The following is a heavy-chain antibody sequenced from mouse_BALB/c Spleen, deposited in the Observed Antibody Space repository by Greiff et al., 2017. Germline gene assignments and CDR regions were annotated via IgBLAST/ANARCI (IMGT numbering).Heavy chain of an antibody. Sequence: EVKLQESGPSLVKPSQTLSLTCSVTGDSITSGYWNWIRKFPGNKLEYMGYISYSGSTYYNPSLKSRISITRDTSKNQYYLQLNSVTTEDTATYYCARQAGGDYDYWYFDVWGAGTTVTVSS. CDR2: ISYSGST. V-gene: IGHV3-8*02. J-gene: IGHJ1*01. CDR3: ARQAGGDYDYWYFDV. D-gene: IGHD2-4*01. CDR1: GDSITSGY.